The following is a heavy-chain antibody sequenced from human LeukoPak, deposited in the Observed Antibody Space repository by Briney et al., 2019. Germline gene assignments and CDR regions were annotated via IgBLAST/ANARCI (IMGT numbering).Heavy chain of an antibody. V-gene: IGHV3-48*01. CDR3: ARDGVVGATTKPFDI. J-gene: IGHJ3*02. CDR2: ISSSGSTI. D-gene: IGHD1-26*01. Sequence: PGGSLRLSCAASGFTFSNYGMHWVRQAPGKGLEWVSYISSSGSTIYYADSVKGRFTISRDNSKNTLYLQMNSLRAEDTAVYYCARDGVVGATTKPFDIWGQGTMVTVSS. CDR1: GFTFSNYG.